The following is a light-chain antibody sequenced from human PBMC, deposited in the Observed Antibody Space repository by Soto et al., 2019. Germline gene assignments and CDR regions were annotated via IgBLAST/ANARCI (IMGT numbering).Light chain of an antibody. Sequence: EIQLTQSPSSLSSSVGERVTITCRASQSISSYLNWYQQKPGKVPKLLIYAASSLQGGVPSRFSGSGSGTDFTLTISSLQPEDFATYYCQQSCSAPGTFGPGTKVEIK. CDR3: QQSCSAPGT. V-gene: IGKV1-39*01. CDR2: AAS. J-gene: IGKJ1*01. CDR1: QSISSY.